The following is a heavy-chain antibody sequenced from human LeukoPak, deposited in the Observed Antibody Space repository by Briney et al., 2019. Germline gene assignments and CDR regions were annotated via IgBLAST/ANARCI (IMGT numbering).Heavy chain of an antibody. D-gene: IGHD6-6*01. V-gene: IGHV1-46*01. Sequence: GASVKVSCKASGYTFTSYYIHWVRQAPGQGLEWMGIINPSGGSTSYAQKFQGRVTMTRDTSTSTVYMELSSLRSEDTAVYYCARAVVCSNSIGTCVFDIWGQGTMVTVSS. CDR2: INPSGGST. CDR1: GYTFTSYY. J-gene: IGHJ3*02. CDR3: ARAVVCSNSIGTCVFDI.